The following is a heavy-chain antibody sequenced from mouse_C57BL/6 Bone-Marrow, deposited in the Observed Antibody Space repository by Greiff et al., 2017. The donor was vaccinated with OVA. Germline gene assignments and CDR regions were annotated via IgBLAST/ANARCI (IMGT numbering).Heavy chain of an antibody. CDR3: TGDGSSFWAMDY. CDR2: IRLKSDNYAT. CDR1: GFTFSNYW. Sequence: EVQLVESGGGLVQPGGSMKLSCVASGFTFSNYWMNWVRQSPEKGLEWVAQIRLKSDNYATHYAESVKGRFTISRDDSKSSVYLQMNNLRAEDTGIYYCTGDGSSFWAMDYWGQGTSVTVSS. V-gene: IGHV6-3*01. D-gene: IGHD1-1*01. J-gene: IGHJ4*01.